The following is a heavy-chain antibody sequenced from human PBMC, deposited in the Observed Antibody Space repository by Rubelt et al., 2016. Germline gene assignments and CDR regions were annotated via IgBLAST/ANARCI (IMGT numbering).Heavy chain of an antibody. J-gene: IGHJ4*02. V-gene: IGHV3-23*01. CDR2: VSGSGGIT. CDR3: AKKISPVPGTFTLDS. Sequence: GGSLRLSCAASGLTFSIYAMNWVRQAPGKGLEWVSVVSGSGGITYYADSVKGRCTISRDNSKNTLYLQMNSLRAEDTAVYYCAKKISPVPGTFTLDSWGQGTQVTVSS. D-gene: IGHD1-14*01. CDR1: GLTFSIYA.